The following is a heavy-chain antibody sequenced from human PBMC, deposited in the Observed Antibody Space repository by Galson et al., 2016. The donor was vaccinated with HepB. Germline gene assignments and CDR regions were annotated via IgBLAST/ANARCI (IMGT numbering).Heavy chain of an antibody. V-gene: IGHV4-61*08. CDR3: ASDSTYGNF. CDR1: GASVSSTGYY. Sequence: ETLSLTCTVSGASVSSTGYYWSWIRQPPGKGLEWIGYIFYFDNTNYNPTLKSRVTISVDTSKNQFSLKLNSVTAADTAVYYCASDSTYGNFWGQGTLATVSS. CDR2: IFYFDNT. D-gene: IGHD3-10*01. J-gene: IGHJ4*02.